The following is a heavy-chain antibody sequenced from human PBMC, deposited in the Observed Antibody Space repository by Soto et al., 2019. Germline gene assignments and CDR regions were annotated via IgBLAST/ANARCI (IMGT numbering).Heavy chain of an antibody. CDR2: ISSSSSTI. Sequence: PGGSLRLSCAASGFTFSSYSMNWVRQAPGKGLEWVSYISSSSSTIYYADSVKGRFTISRDNAKNSLYLQMNSLRAEDTAVYYCAREKSSLWPPYYFDYWGQGTLVTVSS. D-gene: IGHD2-2*01. CDR1: GFTFSSYS. J-gene: IGHJ4*02. V-gene: IGHV3-48*01. CDR3: AREKSSLWPPYYFDY.